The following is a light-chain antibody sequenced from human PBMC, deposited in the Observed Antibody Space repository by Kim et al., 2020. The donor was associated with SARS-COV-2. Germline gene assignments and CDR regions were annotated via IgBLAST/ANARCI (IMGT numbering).Light chain of an antibody. CDR3: FSYAGSDVV. J-gene: IGLJ2*01. V-gene: IGLV2-11*01. CDR2: DVN. CDR1: SSDVGGYNY. Sequence: QSALTQPRSVSGSPGQSVTISCTGTSSDVGGYNYVSWYQQYPGKAPKLMIYDVNKRPSGVPDRFSGAKSGNTASLTISGLQAEDESDYYYFSYAGSDVVFGGRTQMTVL.